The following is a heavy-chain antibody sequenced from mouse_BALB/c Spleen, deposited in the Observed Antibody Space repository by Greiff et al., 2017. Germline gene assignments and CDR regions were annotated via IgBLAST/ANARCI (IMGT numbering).Heavy chain of an antibody. Sequence: QVQLQQSGPGLVAPSQSLSITCTVSGFSLTSYDISWIRQPPGKGLEWLGVIWTGGGTNYNSAFMSRLSISKDNSKSQVFLKMNSLQTDDTAIYYCVREGGNPYAMDYWGQGTSVTVSS. CDR2: IWTGGGT. J-gene: IGHJ4*01. D-gene: IGHD2-1*01. CDR3: VREGGNPYAMDY. CDR1: GFSLTSYD. V-gene: IGHV2-9-2*01.